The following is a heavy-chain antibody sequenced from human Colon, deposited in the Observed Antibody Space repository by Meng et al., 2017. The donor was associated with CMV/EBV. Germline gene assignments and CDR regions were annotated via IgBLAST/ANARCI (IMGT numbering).Heavy chain of an antibody. D-gene: IGHD5-12*01. J-gene: IGHJ4*02. CDR1: GFTFEHYA. CDR3: ARLGRAGTTAFEY. Sequence: GGSLRLSCAASGFTFEHYAMAWIRQAPGKGLEWVSGVSGNGAGLYYADSVKGRFTISKDNSKGMLYLQMSSLRVDDTALYYCARLGRAGTTAFEYWGQGTPVTVSS. V-gene: IGHV3-23*01. CDR2: VSGNGAGL.